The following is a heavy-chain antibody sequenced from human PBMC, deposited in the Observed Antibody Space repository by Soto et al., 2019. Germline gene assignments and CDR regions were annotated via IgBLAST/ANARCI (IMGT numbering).Heavy chain of an antibody. CDR3: AREAVGFAFDI. Sequence: SETQSLTCTVSGDSINSTGYFWCWIRQPPGKGLELIATLSYTGSTRYIPPLQSRATISADTSKNQLSLKLSSVTAADTAVYYCAREAVGFAFDIWGQGTMVT. D-gene: IGHD2-15*01. J-gene: IGHJ3*02. CDR2: LSYTGST. V-gene: IGHV4-39*02. CDR1: GDSINSTGYF.